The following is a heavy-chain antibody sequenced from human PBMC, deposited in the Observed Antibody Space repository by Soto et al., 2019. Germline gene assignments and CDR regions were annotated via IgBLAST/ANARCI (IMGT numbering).Heavy chain of an antibody. CDR1: GFTFSSYT. J-gene: IGHJ6*02. CDR2: IGSSSSFI. CDR3: AKDRLYGGRPPPSYYYGMDV. D-gene: IGHD3-10*01. V-gene: IGHV3-21*01. Sequence: EVQLVESGGGLVKPGGSLRLSCAASGFTFSSYTMNWVRQAPGMGLEWVSSIGSSSSFIYYADSVKGRFTISRDNAKNSLYLQMNSLRVEDTAVYYCAKDRLYGGRPPPSYYYGMDVWGQGTTVTVSS.